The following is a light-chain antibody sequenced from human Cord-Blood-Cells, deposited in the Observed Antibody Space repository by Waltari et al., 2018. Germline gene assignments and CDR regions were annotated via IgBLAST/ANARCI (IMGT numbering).Light chain of an antibody. Sequence: EIVLTQSPANLSLSPGERATLPCRASQSVSSYLAWYQQKPGQAPRLLIYDASNRATGIPARFSGSGSGTDFTLTISSLEPEDFAVYYCQQRSNWPTFGQGTKVEIK. J-gene: IGKJ1*01. CDR2: DAS. V-gene: IGKV3-11*01. CDR1: QSVSSY. CDR3: QQRSNWPT.